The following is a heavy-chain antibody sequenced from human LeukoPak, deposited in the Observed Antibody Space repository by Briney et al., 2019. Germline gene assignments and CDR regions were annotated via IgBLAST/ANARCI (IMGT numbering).Heavy chain of an antibody. CDR3: AVGYCSSTSCARPFDY. CDR2: INHSGST. D-gene: IGHD2-2*01. CDR1: GGSFSGYY. Sequence: PSETLSLTRAVYGGSFSGYYWSWIRQPPGKGLEWIGEINHSGSTNYNPSLKSRVTISVDTSKNQFSLKLSSVTAADTAVYYCAVGYCSSTSCARPFDYWGQGTLVTVSS. J-gene: IGHJ4*02. V-gene: IGHV4-34*01.